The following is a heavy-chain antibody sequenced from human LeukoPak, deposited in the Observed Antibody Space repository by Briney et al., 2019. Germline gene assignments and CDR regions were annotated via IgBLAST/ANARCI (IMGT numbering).Heavy chain of an antibody. Sequence: SQTLSLTCAISGDSVSSNSVAWNWIRQSPSRGLEWLGRTYYRSKWDNDYSLSLKSRITIYPDTSKNQFSLHLNAVTPEDTAVYYCARDGQLVVRPFDCWGQGTLVTVSS. D-gene: IGHD6-13*01. CDR3: ARDGQLVVRPFDC. CDR1: GDSVSSNSVA. CDR2: TYYRSKWDN. J-gene: IGHJ4*02. V-gene: IGHV6-1*01.